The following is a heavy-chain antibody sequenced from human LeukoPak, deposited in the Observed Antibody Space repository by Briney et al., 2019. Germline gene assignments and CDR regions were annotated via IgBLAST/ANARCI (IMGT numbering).Heavy chain of an antibody. Sequence: GASVKVSCKASGYTFTSYGISWVRQAPGQGLEWMGWISAYNGNTNYAQKLQDRVTMTTDTSTSTAYLELRSLRSDDTAVYYCARDRPNYYFDYWGQGTLVTVPS. CDR3: ARDRPNYYFDY. CDR1: GYTFTSYG. J-gene: IGHJ4*02. V-gene: IGHV1-18*01. CDR2: ISAYNGNT.